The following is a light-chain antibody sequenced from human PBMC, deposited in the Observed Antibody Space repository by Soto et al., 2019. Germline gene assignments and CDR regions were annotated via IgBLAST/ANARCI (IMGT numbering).Light chain of an antibody. CDR2: VAS. J-gene: IGKJ1*01. Sequence: AIQMTQSPSSLSASVGDRVTITCRASQVIRNDLGWYQQKPWKAPKLLIYVASNLQSGVPSRFSGSGSGTDFTLTITSLQPEDFATYYCLHDHNYPWTFGQGTKVDIK. CDR3: LHDHNYPWT. CDR1: QVIRND. V-gene: IGKV1-6*01.